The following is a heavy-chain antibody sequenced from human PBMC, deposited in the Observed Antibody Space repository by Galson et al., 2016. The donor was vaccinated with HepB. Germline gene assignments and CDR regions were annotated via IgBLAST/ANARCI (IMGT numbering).Heavy chain of an antibody. J-gene: IGHJ4*02. Sequence: SETLSLTCTVYDGSFSGYYWTWIRQAPGEGLEWIGEINLGGSTICNPSLKSRVTISLDTSKKQFSLNLKYVTAASTAMYYCARQAGTLYYFDYWGQGTLVTVSS. CDR3: ARQAGTLYYFDY. V-gene: IGHV4-34*01. CDR1: DGSFSGYY. CDR2: INLGGST. D-gene: IGHD1-14*01.